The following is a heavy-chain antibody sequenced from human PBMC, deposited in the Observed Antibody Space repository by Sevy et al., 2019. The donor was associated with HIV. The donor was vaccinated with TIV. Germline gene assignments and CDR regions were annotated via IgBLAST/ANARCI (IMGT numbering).Heavy chain of an antibody. CDR2: ISYDGSNK. Sequence: GESLKISCAASGFTFSSYAMHWVRQAPGKGLEWVAVISYDGSNKYYADSVKGRFTISRDNSKNTLYLQMNSLRAEDTAVYYCARRPLSRYYYYGMDVWGQGTTVTVSS. V-gene: IGHV3-30-3*01. J-gene: IGHJ6*02. CDR3: ARRPLSRYYYYGMDV. CDR1: GFTFSSYA. D-gene: IGHD6-25*01.